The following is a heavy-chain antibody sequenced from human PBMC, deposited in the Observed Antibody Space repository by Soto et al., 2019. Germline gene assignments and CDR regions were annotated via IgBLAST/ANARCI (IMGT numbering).Heavy chain of an antibody. CDR1: GFTFSSYW. J-gene: IGHJ4*02. V-gene: IGHV3-7*01. CDR3: ARDSAGYDSPNPFDY. Sequence: GGSLRLSCAASGFTFSSYWMSWVRQAPGKGLEWVANIKQDGSEKYYVDSVKGRFTISRDNAKNSLYLQMNSLRAEDTAVYYCARDSAGYDSPNPFDYWGQGTLVTVSS. CDR2: IKQDGSEK. D-gene: IGHD5-12*01.